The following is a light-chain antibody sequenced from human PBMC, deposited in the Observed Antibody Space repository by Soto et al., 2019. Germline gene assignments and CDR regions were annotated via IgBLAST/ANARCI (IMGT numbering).Light chain of an antibody. V-gene: IGKV3-20*01. Sequence: EIVLMESPGTLSLSPGERATLSCRASQTLRRTYIAWYQQKPGQARRVLIYGASKRATGIPDRFSGSGSGTDFSLTISRLEPEDFAVYYCYQYDNAPQTYGQGTKVDIK. CDR3: YQYDNAPQT. CDR1: QTLRRTY. CDR2: GAS. J-gene: IGKJ2*01.